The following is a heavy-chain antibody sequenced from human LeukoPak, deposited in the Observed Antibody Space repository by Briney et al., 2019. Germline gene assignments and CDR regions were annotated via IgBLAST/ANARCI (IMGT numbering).Heavy chain of an antibody. CDR1: GGSFSGYY. V-gene: IGHV4-34*01. D-gene: IGHD4-17*01. J-gene: IGHJ5*02. Sequence: PSETLSLTCAVYGGSFSGYYRSWIRQPPGKGLEWIGEINHSGSTNYNPSLKSRVTISVDTSKNQFSLKLSSVTAADTAVYYCASTGNWFDPWGQGTLVTVSS. CDR3: ASTGNWFDP. CDR2: INHSGST.